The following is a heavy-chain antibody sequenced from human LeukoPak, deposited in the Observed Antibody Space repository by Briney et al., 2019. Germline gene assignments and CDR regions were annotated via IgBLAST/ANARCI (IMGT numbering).Heavy chain of an antibody. CDR1: GFTFSGYA. V-gene: IGHV3-23*01. CDR2: ISGSGDST. CDR3: TKVGIVGATTTYFDQ. J-gene: IGHJ4*02. D-gene: IGHD1-26*01. Sequence: PRGSPGDSCAASGFTFSGYAVSWVRQAPGKGLEWVSAISGSGDSTYYADSVKGRFTISRDNSKNTLYRQMNSLRAEDTAIYYCTKVGIVGATTTYFDQWGQGTLGSVSS.